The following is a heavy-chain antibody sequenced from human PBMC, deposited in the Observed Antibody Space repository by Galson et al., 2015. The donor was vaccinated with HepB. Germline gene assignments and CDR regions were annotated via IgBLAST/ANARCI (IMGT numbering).Heavy chain of an antibody. CDR1: GYTFTGHH. J-gene: IGHJ4*02. CDR2: INPNTGAT. CDR3: ARVDRVTYYYGSGSPH. D-gene: IGHD3-10*01. V-gene: IGHV1-2*02. Sequence: SVKVSCKASGYTFTGHHLHWVRQAPGQGLEWMGWINPNTGATNYAQKFQGRVTMTRDPSISTAYMELSSLRSDHTAVYYCARVDRVTYYYGSGSPHWGQGTLVTVSS.